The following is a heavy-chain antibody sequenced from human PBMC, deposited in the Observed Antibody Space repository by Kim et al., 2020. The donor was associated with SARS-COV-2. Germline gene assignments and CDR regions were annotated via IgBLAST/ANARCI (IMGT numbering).Heavy chain of an antibody. V-gene: IGHV3-23*03. CDR1: GFTFSSYA. J-gene: IGHJ5*02. D-gene: IGHD3-22*01. CDR2: IYSGGSST. CDR3: AKSLTMIVVSGFDP. Sequence: GGSLRLSCAASGFTFSSYAMSWVRQAPGKGLEWVSVIYSGGSSTYYADSVKGRFTISRDNSKNTLYLQMNSLRAEDTAVYYCAKSLTMIVVSGFDPWGQGTLVTVSS.